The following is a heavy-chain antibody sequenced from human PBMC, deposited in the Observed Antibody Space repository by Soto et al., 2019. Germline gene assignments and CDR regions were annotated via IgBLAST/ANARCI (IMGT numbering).Heavy chain of an antibody. V-gene: IGHV3-30-3*01. CDR1: GFTFSSYA. CDR2: ISYDGSNK. Sequence: QVQLVESGGGVVQPGRSLRLSCAASGFTFSSYAMHWVRQAPGKGLEWVAVISYDGSNKYYADSVKGRFTISRDNSKNTLYLQMNSLRAEDTAVYYYARDARRITMVRGVMIDYWGQGTLVTVSS. J-gene: IGHJ4*02. D-gene: IGHD3-10*01. CDR3: ARDARRITMVRGVMIDY.